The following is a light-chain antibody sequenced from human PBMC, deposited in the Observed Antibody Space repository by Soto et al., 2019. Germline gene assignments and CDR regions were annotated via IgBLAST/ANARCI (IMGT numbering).Light chain of an antibody. J-gene: IGKJ3*01. Sequence: DIVMTQSPDSLAVSLGERATVNCKSSQSVLYSSNNKNYLAWYQQKPGQPPKLLIYWASTRESGVPDRFSASGSGTDFTLTISSLQAEDVAVYFCQQYYTLPVTFGPGTKVDIK. CDR2: WAS. CDR1: QSVLYSSNNKNY. V-gene: IGKV4-1*01. CDR3: QQYYTLPVT.